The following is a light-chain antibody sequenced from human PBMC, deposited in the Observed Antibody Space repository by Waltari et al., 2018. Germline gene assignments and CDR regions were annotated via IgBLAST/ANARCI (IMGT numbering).Light chain of an antibody. CDR1: QHINMN. Sequence: DIVLTQSPATLSLSPGERATLSCRASQHINMNLAWYQQKPGQPPRLLFDGASTRESGVPARFSGSGSGTEFTLTISSLQSEDFGLYYCQQYNDWPPWTFGQGTKVE. J-gene: IGKJ1*01. CDR3: QQYNDWPPWT. V-gene: IGKV3-15*01. CDR2: GAS.